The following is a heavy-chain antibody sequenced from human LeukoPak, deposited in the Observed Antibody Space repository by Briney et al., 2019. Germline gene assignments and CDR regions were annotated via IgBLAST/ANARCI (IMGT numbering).Heavy chain of an antibody. Sequence: PSETLSLTCTVSSASISTYYWSWIRQPPGKGLEWTGYIYHSGTSNYNPSLKSRVTMSVDTSKSQFSLSLSSVTSADTAVYYCAKAAKFYYGSETYYYFDYWGQGILVTVSS. CDR3: AKAAKFYYGSETYYYFDY. D-gene: IGHD3-10*01. J-gene: IGHJ4*02. CDR1: SASISTYY. CDR2: IYHSGTS. V-gene: IGHV4-59*01.